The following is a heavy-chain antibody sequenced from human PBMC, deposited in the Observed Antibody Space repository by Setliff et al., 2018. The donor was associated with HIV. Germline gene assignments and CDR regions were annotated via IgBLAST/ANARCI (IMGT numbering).Heavy chain of an antibody. D-gene: IGHD6-13*01. CDR1: GGSISRNY. Sequence: PSETLSLTCSVSGGSISRNYWSWIRQPPGKGLEWISYIYYSGRTNYNPSLKSRVTISVDTSKNQFSLKLSSVTAADTAVYYCARARAAAGTQGTFDYWGQGTLVTVSS. V-gene: IGHV4-59*01. CDR2: IYYSGRT. J-gene: IGHJ4*02. CDR3: ARARAAAGTQGTFDY.